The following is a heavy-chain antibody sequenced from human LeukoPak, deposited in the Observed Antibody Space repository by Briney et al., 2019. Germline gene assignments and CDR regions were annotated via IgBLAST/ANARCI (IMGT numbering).Heavy chain of an antibody. D-gene: IGHD2-15*01. CDR3: ARGLSVAARFDY. V-gene: IGHV3-48*01. CDR2: ISGSSGTL. Sequence: GGSLRLSCAASGFTLSIYSMNWVRQPPGKGLEWVSYISGSSGTLYYADSVKGRFTISRDNAKNSLYLQMNSLRAEDTAVYYCARGLSVAARFDYWGQGTLVTVSS. J-gene: IGHJ4*02. CDR1: GFTLSIYS.